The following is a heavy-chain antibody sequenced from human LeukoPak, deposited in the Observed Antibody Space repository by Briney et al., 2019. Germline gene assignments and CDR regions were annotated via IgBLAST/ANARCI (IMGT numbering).Heavy chain of an antibody. CDR2: IIPILGIA. Sequence: SVKVSCKASGGTFSSYAISWVRQAPGQGLEWKGRIIPILGIANYAQKFQGRVTITADKSTSTAYMELSSLRSEDTAVYYCARGARFRTYSSSSRCFDYLGQGTLVTVSS. CDR3: ARGARFRTYSSSSRCFDY. CDR1: GGTFSSYA. J-gene: IGHJ4*02. D-gene: IGHD6-6*01. V-gene: IGHV1-69*04.